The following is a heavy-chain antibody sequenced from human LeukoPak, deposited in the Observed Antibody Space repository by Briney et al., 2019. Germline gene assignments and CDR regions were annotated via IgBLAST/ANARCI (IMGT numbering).Heavy chain of an antibody. CDR1: GGSISSYY. CDR3: ARDLDYDGIDY. D-gene: IGHD3-22*01. J-gene: IGHJ4*02. CDR2: IYYSGST. V-gene: IGHV4-59*01. Sequence: PSETLSLTCTVSGGSISSYYWSWIRQPPGKGLEWIGYIYYSGSTNYNPSLESRVTIPVDTSKNQFSLKLSSVTAADTAVYYCARDLDYDGIDYWGQGTLVTVSS.